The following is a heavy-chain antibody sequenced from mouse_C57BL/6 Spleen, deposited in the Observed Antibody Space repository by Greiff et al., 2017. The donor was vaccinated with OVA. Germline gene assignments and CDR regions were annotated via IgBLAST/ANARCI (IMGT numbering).Heavy chain of an antibody. CDR1: GYSITSGYY. CDR2: ISYDGSN. V-gene: IGHV3-6*01. J-gene: IGHJ2*01. Sequence: EVQLQQSGPGLVKPSQSLSLTCSVTGYSITSGYYWNWIRQFPGNKLEWMGYISYDGSNNYNPSLNNRISITRDTSKNQFFLKLNSVTTEDTATYYCARDLLDAGYWGQGTTLTVSS. CDR3: ARDLLDAGY. D-gene: IGHD2-1*01.